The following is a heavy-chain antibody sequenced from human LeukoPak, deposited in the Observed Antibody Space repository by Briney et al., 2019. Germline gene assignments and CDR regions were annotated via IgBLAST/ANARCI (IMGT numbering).Heavy chain of an antibody. V-gene: IGHV4-34*01. J-gene: IGHJ3*02. CDR1: GGSFSGYY. Sequence: SETLSLTCAVYGGSFSGYYWSWIRQPPGKGLGWIGEINHSGSTNYNPSLKSRVTISVDTSKNQFSLKLSSVTAADTAVYYCARGSYDFWSGYLNALDIWGQGTMVTVSS. D-gene: IGHD3-3*01. CDR3: ARGSYDFWSGYLNALDI. CDR2: INHSGST.